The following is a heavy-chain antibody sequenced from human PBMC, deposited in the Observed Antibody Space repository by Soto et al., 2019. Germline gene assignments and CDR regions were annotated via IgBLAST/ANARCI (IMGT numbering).Heavy chain of an antibody. CDR1: GGSVSVYY. CDR3: ARGVGSSPPQY. J-gene: IGHJ4*02. Sequence: LSLTCTISGGSVSVYYWSWIRQSTGQGLEWIGYIYASGSPYYNPSLRSRVTISADTSKNQISLKLTSPTAADTAVYYCARGVGSSPPQYWGRGTLVTVSS. CDR2: IYASGSP. D-gene: IGHD1-26*01. V-gene: IGHV4-59*02.